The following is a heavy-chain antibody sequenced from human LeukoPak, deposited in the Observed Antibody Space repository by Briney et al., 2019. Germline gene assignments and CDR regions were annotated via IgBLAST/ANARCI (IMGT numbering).Heavy chain of an antibody. J-gene: IGHJ4*02. Sequence: GGSLRLSCSASGFTFSTYWMSWVRQAPGKGLEWVSAIGGRDGSTYYADSVKGRFTISRDNSKNTLYVQMNSLRAEDTAVYYCAKGHYYGSGSLDYWGQGTLVTVSS. CDR2: IGGRDGST. V-gene: IGHV3-23*01. CDR1: GFTFSTYW. D-gene: IGHD3-10*01. CDR3: AKGHYYGSGSLDY.